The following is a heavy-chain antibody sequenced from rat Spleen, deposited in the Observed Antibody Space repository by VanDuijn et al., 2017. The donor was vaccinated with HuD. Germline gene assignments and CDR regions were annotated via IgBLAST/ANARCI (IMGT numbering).Heavy chain of an antibody. D-gene: IGHD1-2*01. J-gene: IGHJ4*01. CDR2: ISTSGGNT. Sequence: EVQLVESGGGLVQPGRSMKLSCAASGFTFSNYGMAWVRQAPTKGLEWVASISTSGGNTYYRDSVKGRFTISRDNAKSTLYLQMDSLRSEDTATYYCARLYSTYINGDVMDAWGQGASVTVSS. CDR3: ARLYSTYINGDVMDA. V-gene: IGHV5-25*01. CDR1: GFTFSNYG.